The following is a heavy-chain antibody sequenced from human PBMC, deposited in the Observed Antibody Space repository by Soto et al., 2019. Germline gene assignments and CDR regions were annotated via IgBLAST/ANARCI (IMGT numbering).Heavy chain of an antibody. CDR2: INHSGST. CDR3: ARVYFDY. J-gene: IGHJ4*02. V-gene: IGHV4-34*01. Sequence: SETLSLTCAVYGGSFSGYYWSWIRQPPGKGLEWIGEINHSGSTNYNPSLKSRVTISVDTSKNQFSLKLSSVTAADTAVYYCARVYFDYWGQGTLVTVSS. CDR1: GGSFSGYY.